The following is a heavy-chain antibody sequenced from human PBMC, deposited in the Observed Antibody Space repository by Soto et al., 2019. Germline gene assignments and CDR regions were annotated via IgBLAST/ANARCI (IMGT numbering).Heavy chain of an antibody. CDR3: AHRRGYNYGTLFDD. V-gene: IGHV2-5*02. Sequence: QITLKESGPTLVKPTQTLTLTCTFSGFSLSTIGVGVGWIRQPPGKALEWLALIYWDDDKRYSPSLKNRLTTXKXTXXNQVVLTMTNMDPVDSATYYCAHRRGYNYGTLFDDWGQGTLVTVSS. J-gene: IGHJ4*02. CDR2: IYWDDDK. D-gene: IGHD5-18*01. CDR1: GFSLSTIGVG.